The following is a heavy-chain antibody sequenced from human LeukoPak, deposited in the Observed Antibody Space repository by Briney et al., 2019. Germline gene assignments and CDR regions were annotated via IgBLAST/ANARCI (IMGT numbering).Heavy chain of an antibody. CDR3: ARVVRYSYEDY. CDR1: GGSISSYY. V-gene: IGHV4-59*12. CDR2: IYDSGST. J-gene: IGHJ4*02. D-gene: IGHD5-18*01. Sequence: SETLSLTCTVSGGSISSYYWSWIRQPPGKGLEWIGYIYDSGSTNYNPSLKSRVTMSVDTSKNQFSLKLSSVTAADTAVYYCARVVRYSYEDYWGQGTLVTVSS.